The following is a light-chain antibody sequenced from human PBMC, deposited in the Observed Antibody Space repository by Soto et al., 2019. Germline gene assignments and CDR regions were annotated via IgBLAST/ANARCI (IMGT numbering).Light chain of an antibody. CDR2: AVT. V-gene: IGLV2-14*03. CDR3: SSYTPSSTVV. J-gene: IGLJ2*01. Sequence: QSALTQPASGSGSPGQSITISCTGSSSDVGGYDYVCWYQQYPGKAPKLIIYAVTDRPSGVSNRFSGSKSVNTASLIISGLQAEEEADYYCSSYTPSSTVVFGGGTKLTVL. CDR1: SSDVGGYDY.